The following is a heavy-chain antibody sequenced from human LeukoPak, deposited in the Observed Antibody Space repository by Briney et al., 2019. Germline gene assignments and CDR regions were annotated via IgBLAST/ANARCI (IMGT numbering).Heavy chain of an antibody. CDR2: IYYSGST. J-gene: IGHJ4*02. Sequence: SETLSLTCTVSGGSISSYYWSWIRQPPGKGLEWIGYIYYSGSTNYNPSLKSRVTISVDTSKNQFSLKLSSVTAADTAVYYCASSDRIVGATNFDYWGQGTLVTVSS. V-gene: IGHV4-59*08. CDR1: GGSISSYY. CDR3: ASSDRIVGATNFDY. D-gene: IGHD1-26*01.